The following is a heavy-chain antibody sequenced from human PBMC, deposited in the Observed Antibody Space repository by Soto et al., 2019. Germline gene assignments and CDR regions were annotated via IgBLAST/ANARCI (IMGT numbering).Heavy chain of an antibody. CDR2: TYYRSKWYN. CDR3: ATWRFDY. CDR1: GASVSSNSAA. Sequence: QTLSLTCAISGASVSSNSAALNWIRHSPSRGLEWLGRTYYRSKWYNDYAVSMRSRITINPDTTKNQFSLQLNSATPEDTAVYYCATWRFDYWGQGTLVTVSS. V-gene: IGHV6-1*01. J-gene: IGHJ4*02.